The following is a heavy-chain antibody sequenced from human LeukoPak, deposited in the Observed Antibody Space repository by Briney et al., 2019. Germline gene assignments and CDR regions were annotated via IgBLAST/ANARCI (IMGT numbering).Heavy chain of an antibody. D-gene: IGHD2-15*01. V-gene: IGHV1-2*02. CDR2: IDSKNGDT. J-gene: IGHJ4*02. CDR3: ASEAYCSGGRCGVHRVPC. CDR1: RYTSTAYY. Sequence: GASVKVSCKASRYTSTAYYMHCGRQAPGQGVEWMGWIDSKNGDTKNTQKFQSRLTITRDTSIGIAYMERRSLISDPTALHYIASEAYCSGGRCGVHRVPCWGKGTRVTVSS.